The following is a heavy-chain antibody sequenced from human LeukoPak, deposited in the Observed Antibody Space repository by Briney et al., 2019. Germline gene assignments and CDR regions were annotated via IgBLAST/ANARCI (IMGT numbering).Heavy chain of an antibody. J-gene: IGHJ6*02. CDR2: VSYAGST. CDR3: ARDRTRDGYNYGGSAYYCGLDV. CDR1: GDSISRYS. V-gene: IGHV4-59*01. D-gene: IGHD5-24*01. Sequence: KPSETLSLTCTVSGDSISRYSWSWIRQPPGKGLEWIGSVSYAGSTNYNPSLKSRVTLSIEASNNQFSLRLSSVTTADTGLYFCARDRTRDGYNYGGSAYYCGLDVWGRGTTVSVSS.